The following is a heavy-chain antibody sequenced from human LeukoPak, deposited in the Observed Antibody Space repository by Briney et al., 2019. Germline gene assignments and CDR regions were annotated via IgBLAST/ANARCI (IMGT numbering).Heavy chain of an antibody. V-gene: IGHV3-48*03. CDR2: ISSSGSTI. Sequence: GGSLRLSCAASGFTFSSYELNWVRQAPGKGLEWVSYISSSGSTIKYADSVKGRFTISRGSAKNSLYLQMNRLRGEDTAVYYCARDLKGQYQDGFDIWGQGTMVHVSS. CDR1: GFTFSSYE. CDR3: ARDLKGQYQDGFDI. J-gene: IGHJ3*02. D-gene: IGHD2-2*01.